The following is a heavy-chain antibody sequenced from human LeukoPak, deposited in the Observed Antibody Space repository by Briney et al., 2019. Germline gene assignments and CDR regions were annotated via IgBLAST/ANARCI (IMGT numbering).Heavy chain of an antibody. CDR2: INSDGSST. V-gene: IGHV3-74*01. Sequence: GGSLRLSCAASGLTFSSYAMTWVRQAPGKGLVWVSRINSDGSSTSYADSVKGRFTISRDNAKNTLYLQMNSLRAEDTAVYYCARSPRKAFDIWGQGTMVTVSS. CDR3: ARSPRKAFDI. CDR1: GLTFSSYA. J-gene: IGHJ3*02.